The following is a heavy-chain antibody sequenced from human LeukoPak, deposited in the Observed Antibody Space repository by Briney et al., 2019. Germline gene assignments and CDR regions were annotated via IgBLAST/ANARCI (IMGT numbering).Heavy chain of an antibody. CDR3: AKDLPGGPEDNYYGMDV. Sequence: GGSLRLSCAASGFTFSNYAMSWVRQAPGQGLEWVSGISGSGGNTYYADSVKGRFTISRDNSKNTLYLQVNSLRVEDTAVYYCAKDLPGGPEDNYYGMDVWGKGTTVTVSS. V-gene: IGHV3-23*01. CDR1: GFTFSNYA. J-gene: IGHJ6*04. CDR2: ISGSGGNT. D-gene: IGHD2-15*01.